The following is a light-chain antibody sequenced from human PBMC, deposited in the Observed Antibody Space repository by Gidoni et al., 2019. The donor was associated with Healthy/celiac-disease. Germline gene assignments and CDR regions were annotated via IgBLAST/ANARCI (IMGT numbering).Light chain of an antibody. V-gene: IGKV4-1*01. CDR2: WAS. CDR3: QQYYSTPQT. J-gene: IGKJ1*01. Sequence: DIVMTQSPDSLAGSLGERATINCQSSQSVLYSSNNKNYLAWYQQKPGQPPKLLIYWASTRESGVPDRFSGSGSGTDFTLTISSLQAEDVAVYYCQQYYSTPQTFGQGTKVEIK. CDR1: QSVLYSSNNKNY.